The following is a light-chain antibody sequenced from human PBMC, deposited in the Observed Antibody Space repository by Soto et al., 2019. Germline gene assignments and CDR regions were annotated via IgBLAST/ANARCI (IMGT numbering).Light chain of an antibody. CDR3: CSYAGSDASDYV. J-gene: IGLJ1*01. V-gene: IGLV2-11*01. CDR1: SSDVGAYDY. CDR2: DVT. Sequence: QSALTQPPSVSGSPGQSVTISCTGTSSDVGAYDYVSWYQQHPGKAPKLMIYDVTKRPSGVPDRFSGSKSGNTASLTISGLQAEDEADYYCCSYAGSDASDYVFGDGTKVTVL.